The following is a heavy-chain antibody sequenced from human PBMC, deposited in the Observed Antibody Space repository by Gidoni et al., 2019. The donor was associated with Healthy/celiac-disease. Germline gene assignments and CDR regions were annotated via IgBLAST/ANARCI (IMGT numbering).Heavy chain of an antibody. CDR3: ARDRRGLWFGELGLFDP. D-gene: IGHD3-10*01. Sequence: QVQLVQSGAAVKKPGASVKVSCKASGYTFTGYYMHWVRQAPGQGLEWMGWINPNSGGTNYAQKVQGRVTMTRDTSISTAYMELGRLRSDDTAVYYCARDRRGLWFGELGLFDPWGQGTLVTVSS. CDR2: INPNSGGT. CDR1: GYTFTGYY. V-gene: IGHV1-2*02. J-gene: IGHJ5*02.